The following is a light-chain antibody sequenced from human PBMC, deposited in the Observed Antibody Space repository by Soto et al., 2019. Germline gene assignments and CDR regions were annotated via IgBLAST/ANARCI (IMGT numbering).Light chain of an antibody. CDR3: CSYAGTSTYV. CDR1: RSDVGDYDY. V-gene: IGLV2-11*01. J-gene: IGLJ1*01. Sequence: QSVLTQPPSVSGSPGQSVTISCTGTRSDVGDYDYVSWYLQHPGTAPKLLISDVSRRHSGVPDRFSGSKSGNTASLTISGLQVDDEGDYYCCSYAGTSTYVFGTGTQLTVL. CDR2: DVS.